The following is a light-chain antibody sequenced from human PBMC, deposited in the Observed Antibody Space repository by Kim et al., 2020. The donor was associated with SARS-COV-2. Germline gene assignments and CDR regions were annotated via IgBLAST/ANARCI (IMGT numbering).Light chain of an antibody. CDR2: SVS. CDR1: QSDCSHC. J-gene: IGKJ2*01. CDR3: QQYGIAPPYT. Sequence: SPGERAPLSCRTSQSDCSHCLAWYQQKPGQAPRLLIYSVSNRVTGIPDRFSGSGSGTDFTLTISRLEPEDFAVYYCQQYGIAPPYTFGQGTKLEI. V-gene: IGKV3-20*01.